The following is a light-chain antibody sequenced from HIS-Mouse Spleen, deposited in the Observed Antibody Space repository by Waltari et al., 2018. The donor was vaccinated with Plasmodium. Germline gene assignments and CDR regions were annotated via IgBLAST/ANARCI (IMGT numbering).Light chain of an antibody. V-gene: IGLV3-19*01. CDR1: SLRSYY. CDR3: NSRDSSGNHQV. Sequence: GQTVRITCQGDSLRSYYASWYQQKPGQAPVLVICGKNNRPSGIPDRFSGSSSGNTASLTITGAQAEDETDYYCNSRDSSGNHQVFGGGTKLTVL. CDR2: GKN. J-gene: IGLJ3*02.